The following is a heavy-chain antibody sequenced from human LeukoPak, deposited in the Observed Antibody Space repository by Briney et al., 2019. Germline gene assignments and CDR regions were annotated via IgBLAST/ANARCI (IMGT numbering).Heavy chain of an antibody. CDR1: GFTFSRSW. CDR3: ARNRGYSSTQAPVPRYFDL. V-gene: IGHV3-7*01. CDR2: IKQDGSEQ. D-gene: IGHD6-13*01. Sequence: GGSLRLSCAASGFTFSRSWMSWVRQAPGKGLEWLANIKQDGSEQYYVDSVKGRFSISRDNAKNSLYLQMNSLRAEDTAVYYCARNRGYSSTQAPVPRYFDLWGRGTLVTVSS. J-gene: IGHJ2*01.